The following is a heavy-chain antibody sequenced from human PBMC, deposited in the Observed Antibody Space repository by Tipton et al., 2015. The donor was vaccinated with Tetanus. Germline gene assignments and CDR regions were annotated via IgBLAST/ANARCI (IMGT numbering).Heavy chain of an antibody. CDR1: GGSISSADYY. J-gene: IGHJ4*02. Sequence: LRLSCTVSGGSISSADYYWAWIRQPPGKGLEWIGSIYYSGTTDYSPSLKSRVTISVDTSKNQFSLSLRSVTAADTAVYYCTRLPRQWLAHGDYWGQGALVTVSS. D-gene: IGHD6-19*01. CDR3: TRLPRQWLAHGDY. V-gene: IGHV4-39*01. CDR2: IYYSGTT.